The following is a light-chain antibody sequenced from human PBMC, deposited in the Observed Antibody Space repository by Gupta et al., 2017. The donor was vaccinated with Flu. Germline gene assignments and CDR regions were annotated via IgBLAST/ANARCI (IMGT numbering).Light chain of an antibody. Sequence: QPALTQPASGSGSPVQPITISCTGTSSDVVAYNYLSWYQQHPGNAPKLMIFEVSTRPSGVSTRFSGPKSGNAPSLTISGLQAEDEGDYYCSSYTGRVTVFGGGTRVTVL. CDR2: EVS. CDR1: SSDVVAYNY. J-gene: IGLJ3*02. V-gene: IGLV2-14*01. CDR3: SSYTGRVTV.